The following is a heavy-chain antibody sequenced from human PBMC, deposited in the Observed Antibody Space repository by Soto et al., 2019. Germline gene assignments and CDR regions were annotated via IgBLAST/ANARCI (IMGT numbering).Heavy chain of an antibody. J-gene: IGHJ4*02. D-gene: IGHD3-9*01. CDR2: INPSGGST. V-gene: IGHV1-46*01. Sequence: QVQLVQSGAEVKKPGASVKVSCKASGYTFTSYYMHWVRQAPGQGLEWMGIINPSGGSTSYAQKFQGRVTMXXDXSXXTVYMELRSLRSEDTAVYYCARDPLLGLTGYAFDYWGQGTLVTVSS. CDR1: GYTFTSYY. CDR3: ARDPLLGLTGYAFDY.